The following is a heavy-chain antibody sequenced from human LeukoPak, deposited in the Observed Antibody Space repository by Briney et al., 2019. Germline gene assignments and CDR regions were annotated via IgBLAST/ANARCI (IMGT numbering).Heavy chain of an antibody. V-gene: IGHV3-9*01. J-gene: IGHJ5*02. D-gene: IGHD3-3*01. CDR2: ISWNSDSI. CDR3: AKDQCDFWSGYSWFDP. Sequence: PGRSLRLSCAASGFTFDDYAMHWVRQAPGKGLEWVSGISWNSDSIGYADSVKGRFTISRDNAKNSLYLQMNSLRAEDTALYYCAKDQCDFWSGYSWFDPWGQGTLVTVSS. CDR1: GFTFDDYA.